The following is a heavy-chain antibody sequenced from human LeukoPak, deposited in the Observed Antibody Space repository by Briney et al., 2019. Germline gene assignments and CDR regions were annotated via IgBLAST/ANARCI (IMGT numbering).Heavy chain of an antibody. J-gene: IGHJ3*02. CDR1: GFTVSSNY. Sequence: GGSLRLSCAASGFTVSSNYMSWVRQAPGKGLEWVSVIYSGGSTYYADSVKGRFTISRDNSKNTLYLQMNSLRAEDTAVYYCAREFQRYCSGGSCYSPLEYAFDIWGQGTMVTVSS. CDR2: IYSGGST. CDR3: AREFQRYCSGGSCYSPLEYAFDI. V-gene: IGHV3-53*01. D-gene: IGHD2-15*01.